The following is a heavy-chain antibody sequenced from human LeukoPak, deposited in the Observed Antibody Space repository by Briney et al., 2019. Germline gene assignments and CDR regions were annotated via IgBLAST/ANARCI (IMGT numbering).Heavy chain of an antibody. CDR3: ARGFWSGYRGAFDY. CDR2: INPNSGGT. CDR1: GYTFTGYY. V-gene: IGHV1-2*02. D-gene: IGHD3-3*01. J-gene: IGHJ4*02. Sequence: ASVKVSCKASGYTFTGYYMHWVRQAPGQGLEWMGWINPNSGGTNYAQKFQGRVTMTRDTSISTAYMELSRLRSDDTAVYYCARGFWSGYRGAFDYWGQGTLVTVSS.